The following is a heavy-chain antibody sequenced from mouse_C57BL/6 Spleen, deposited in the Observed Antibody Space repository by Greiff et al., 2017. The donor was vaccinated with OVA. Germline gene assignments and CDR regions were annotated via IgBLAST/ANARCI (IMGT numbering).Heavy chain of an antibody. D-gene: IGHD1-1*01. V-gene: IGHV5-4*01. CDR2: ISDGGSYT. CDR3: ARDGGFDYYGSSYWYFDV. Sequence: DVKLVESGGGLVKPGGSLKLSCAASGFTFSSYAMSWVRQTPEKRLEWVATISDGGSYTYYPDNVKGRFTISRDNAKNNLYLQMSHLKSEDTAMYYCARDGGFDYYGSSYWYFDVWGTGTTVTVSS. J-gene: IGHJ1*03. CDR1: GFTFSSYA.